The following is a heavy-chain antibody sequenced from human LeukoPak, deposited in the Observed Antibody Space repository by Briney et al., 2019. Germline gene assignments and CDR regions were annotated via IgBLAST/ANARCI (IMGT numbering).Heavy chain of an antibody. J-gene: IGHJ4*02. CDR2: ISNSGETT. CDR1: GFTFSSYA. CDR3: ARGLWWSKYYFDY. V-gene: IGHV3-23*01. D-gene: IGHD2-21*01. Sequence: GGSLRLSCAASGFTFSSYAMSWVRQAPGKGLDFVSSISNSGETTNYADSVKGRFTISGDNSKNTLYLQMNSLRAEDTAVYYCARGLWWSKYYFDYWGQGTLVTVSS.